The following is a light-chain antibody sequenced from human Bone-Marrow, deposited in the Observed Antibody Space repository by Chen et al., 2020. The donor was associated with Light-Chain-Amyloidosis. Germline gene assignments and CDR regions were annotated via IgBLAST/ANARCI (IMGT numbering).Light chain of an antibody. CDR2: EVT. V-gene: IGLV2-14*01. Sequence: QSALTQPASVSGSPGQSITISCTGTSSDVGGDNHVSWYQQHPDKAPKLMIYEVTKRPSWVPDRFSGSKSDNTASLTISGLQTEDEADYFCSSYTITNTLVFGSGTRFTVL. CDR1: SSDVGGDNH. CDR3: SSYTITNTLV. J-gene: IGLJ1*01.